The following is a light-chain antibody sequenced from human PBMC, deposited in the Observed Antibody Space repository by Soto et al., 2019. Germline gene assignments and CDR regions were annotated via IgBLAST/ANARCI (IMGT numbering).Light chain of an antibody. J-gene: IGKJ3*01. Sequence: DLQMTQSPSSLSASVGDRVTITCRASQGISNYLAWYQQKPGKVPKLLIYAASTLQSGVPSRFSGSGSGTDFTLTISSLQPEDVATYYCQKYNSDFGPGTKVDIK. V-gene: IGKV1-27*01. CDR2: AAS. CDR1: QGISNY. CDR3: QKYNSD.